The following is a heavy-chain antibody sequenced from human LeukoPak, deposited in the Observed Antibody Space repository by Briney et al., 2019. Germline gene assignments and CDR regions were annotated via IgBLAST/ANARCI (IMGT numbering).Heavy chain of an antibody. J-gene: IGHJ4*02. CDR1: GFTFSRYW. Sequence: GGSLRLSCAASGFTFSRYWMSWVRQAPGKGLEWVADIKQDGSEKYYVDSVKGRFTISRDNAKNSLYLQMNSLRAEDTAVYSWGGGGGGLGGQGTLVTVSS. D-gene: IGHD3-16*01. V-gene: IGHV3-7*04. CDR2: IKQDGSEK. CDR3: GGGGGGL.